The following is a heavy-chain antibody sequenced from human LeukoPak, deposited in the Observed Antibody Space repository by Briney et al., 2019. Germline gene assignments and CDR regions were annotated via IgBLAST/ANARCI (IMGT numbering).Heavy chain of an antibody. Sequence: SETLSLTCTVSGGSISSYYWSWIRQPPGKGLEWIGYIYYSGSTNYNPSLKSRVTISVDTSKNQFSLKLSSVTAADTAVYYCARMSVRYFDYWGQGTLVTVSS. CDR2: IYYSGST. CDR1: GGSISSYY. V-gene: IGHV4-59*12. D-gene: IGHD3-9*01. J-gene: IGHJ4*02. CDR3: ARMSVRYFDY.